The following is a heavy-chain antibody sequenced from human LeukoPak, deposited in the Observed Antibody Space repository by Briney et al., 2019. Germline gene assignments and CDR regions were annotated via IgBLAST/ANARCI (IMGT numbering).Heavy chain of an antibody. J-gene: IGHJ4*02. Sequence: PGGSLRLSCAASGFTFSNAWMSWVRQAPGKGLEWVGRIKSKTDGGTTDYAAPVKGRFTISRDDSKNTLYLQMNSMKTEDTAVYYCTTDYRGDCSSTSCLTDYWGQGTLVTVSS. CDR1: GFTFSNAW. V-gene: IGHV3-15*01. D-gene: IGHD2-2*01. CDR2: IKSKTDGGTT. CDR3: TTDYRGDCSSTSCLTDY.